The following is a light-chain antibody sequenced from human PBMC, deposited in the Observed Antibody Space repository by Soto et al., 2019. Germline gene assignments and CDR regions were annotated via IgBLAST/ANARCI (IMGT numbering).Light chain of an antibody. J-gene: IGLJ2*01. Sequence: QLVLTQSSSASASLGSSVKLTCTLSSGHSSYIIAWHQQKPGKAPRYLMKLEGSGSYNKGSGVPDRFSGSSSGADRYLTISILHFEDEADYYCETWDSNTRVFGGGTKVTVL. CDR1: SGHSSYI. CDR2: LEGSGSY. V-gene: IGLV4-60*02. CDR3: ETWDSNTRV.